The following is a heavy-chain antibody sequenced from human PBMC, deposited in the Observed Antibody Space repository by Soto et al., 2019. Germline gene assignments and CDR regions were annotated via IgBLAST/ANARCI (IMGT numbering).Heavy chain of an antibody. CDR3: ARDLYYSSGRYFDHDAFDI. D-gene: IGHD6-19*01. J-gene: IGHJ3*02. V-gene: IGHV1-18*01. CDR1: GYNCTSYG. Sequence: QVQLVQSGADVKKPGASVKVSCKASGYNCTSYGISWVRQAPGQGLEWMGWISPHNDRTKYARRIQDSVTMTKETPTSTVYMELGSLRSDDTAVYYCARDLYYSSGRYFDHDAFDIWGQGTVATVSS. CDR2: ISPHNDRT.